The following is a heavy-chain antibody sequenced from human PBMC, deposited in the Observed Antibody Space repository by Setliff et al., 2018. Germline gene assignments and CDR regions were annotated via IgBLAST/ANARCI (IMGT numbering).Heavy chain of an antibody. CDR3: ASATGY. V-gene: IGHV3-7*01. CDR2: INPGGSEE. CDR1: GFTFNTFW. Sequence: GESLKISCAASGFTFNTFWMTWVRQAPGKGLEWVANINPGGSEEYYLDSVKGRFTISRDNAKTSLYLLMSSLRADDTAVYFCASATGYWGQGILVTVPS. J-gene: IGHJ4*02.